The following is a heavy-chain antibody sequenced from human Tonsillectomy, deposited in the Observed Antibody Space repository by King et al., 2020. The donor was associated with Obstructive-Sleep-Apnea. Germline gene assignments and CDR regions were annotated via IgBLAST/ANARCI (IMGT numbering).Heavy chain of an antibody. D-gene: IGHD1-1*01. Sequence: QLQESGPGLVKPSETLSLTCSGSGDSMSHYYWSWIRQPPGKGLEWVGYIHYLGRTNYNPYLKSRVIISADTSKSQFSLRLTSVTAADTAVYYCARTGTTFFDYWGQGALVTVSS. V-gene: IGHV4-59*08. CDR2: IHYLGRT. J-gene: IGHJ4*02. CDR1: GDSMSHYY. CDR3: ARTGTTFFDY.